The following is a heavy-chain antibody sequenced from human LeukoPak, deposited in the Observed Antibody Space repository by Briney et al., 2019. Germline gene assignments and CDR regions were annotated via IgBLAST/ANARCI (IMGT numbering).Heavy chain of an antibody. D-gene: IGHD4-11*01. CDR3: APYPDSNDYDY. V-gene: IGHV3-21*01. Sequence: PGGSLRLSCAASGFTFSNAYMNWVRQAPGKGLEWVSSISSSSSYIYYADSVKGRFTISRDNAKNSLYLQMNSLRAEDTAVYYCAPYPDSNDYDYWGQGTLVTVSS. J-gene: IGHJ4*02. CDR2: ISSSSSYI. CDR1: GFTFSNAY.